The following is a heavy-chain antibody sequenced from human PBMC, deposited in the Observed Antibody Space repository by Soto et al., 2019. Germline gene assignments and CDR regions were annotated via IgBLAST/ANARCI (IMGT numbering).Heavy chain of an antibody. CDR2: INAGYGNT. CDR3: ARDTGDGTSDF. Sequence: GASVKVSCKASGYTFSSYAMHWVRQAPGQRLEWMGWINAGYGNTKSSQKFQDRVTISRDTSASTAYMELTSLRSEDTAVYYCARDTGDGTSDFCGQGTLVTLSS. V-gene: IGHV1-3*01. D-gene: IGHD7-27*01. J-gene: IGHJ4*02. CDR1: GYTFSSYA.